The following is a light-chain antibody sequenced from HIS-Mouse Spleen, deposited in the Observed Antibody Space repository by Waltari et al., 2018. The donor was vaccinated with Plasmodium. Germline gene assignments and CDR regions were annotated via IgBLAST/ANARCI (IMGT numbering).Light chain of an antibody. CDR1: SSDVGRYNL. CDR2: EGS. J-gene: IGLJ3*02. CDR3: CSYAGSSTNWV. Sequence: QSALTQPASVSGAPGQSIPLSCTGTSSDVGRYNLVSWYQQHPGKAPKLMIYEGSKRPSGVSNRCSGSKSGNTASLTISGLQAEDEADYYCCSYAGSSTNWVFGGGTKLTVL. V-gene: IGLV2-23*01.